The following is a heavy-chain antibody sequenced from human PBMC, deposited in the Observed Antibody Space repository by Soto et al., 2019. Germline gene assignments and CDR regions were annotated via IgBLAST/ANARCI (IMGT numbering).Heavy chain of an antibody. V-gene: IGHV4-39*01. CDR1: GDSISSSSYS. D-gene: IGHD2-15*01. Sequence: SETLSLTCIVSGDSISSSSYSWAWIRQPPGKGLEWIGTIYYVVNTYYNPSLKSRVTISVDTSKNQFSLKLSSVTAADTAVYYCARHTPAISISDHWGQGTLVTVSS. CDR3: ARHTPAISISDH. CDR2: IYYVVNT. J-gene: IGHJ4*02.